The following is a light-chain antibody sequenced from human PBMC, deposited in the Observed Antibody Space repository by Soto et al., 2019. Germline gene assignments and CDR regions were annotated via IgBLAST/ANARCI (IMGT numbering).Light chain of an antibody. V-gene: IGLV2-14*01. CDR2: DVS. J-gene: IGLJ1*01. CDR3: SSYTSSSTHYV. Sequence: QSVLTQPASVSGSPGQAITISCTGTSSDVGGYNYVSWYQQHPGKAPKLMIHDVSNRPSGVSNRFSGSKSGNTASLTISGLQAEDEADYYCSSYTSSSTHYVFGTGTKLTVL. CDR1: SSDVGGYNY.